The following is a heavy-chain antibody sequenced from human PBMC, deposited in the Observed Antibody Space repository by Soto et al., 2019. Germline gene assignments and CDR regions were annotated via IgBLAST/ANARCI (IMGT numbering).Heavy chain of an antibody. Sequence: PWGSLRLCGVSCGLIVGSRAMSWVRQAPGEGLQWVSTITDTGGDAKYADSVRGRFVISRDNSKKTLYLQMTSLTAEDSAMYFCARGSTDSYPGSRIFDFWGRGTLVTVSS. CDR2: ITDTGGDA. CDR3: ARGSTDSYPGSRIFDF. D-gene: IGHD3-10*01. V-gene: IGHV3-23*01. J-gene: IGHJ4*02. CDR1: GLIVGSRA.